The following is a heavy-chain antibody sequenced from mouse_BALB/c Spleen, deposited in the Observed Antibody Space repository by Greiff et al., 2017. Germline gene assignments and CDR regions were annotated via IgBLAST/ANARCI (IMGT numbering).Heavy chain of an antibody. CDR3: TRSDDYDGYFDV. J-gene: IGHJ1*01. Sequence: EVQLQQSGTVLARPGASVKMSCKASGYTFTSYWMHWVKQRPGQGLEWIGAIYPGNSDTSYNQKFKGKAKLTAVTSTSTAYMELSSLTNEDSAVYYCTRSDDYDGYFDVWGAGTTVTVSS. CDR1: GYTFTSYW. D-gene: IGHD2-4*01. CDR2: IYPGNSDT. V-gene: IGHV1-5*01.